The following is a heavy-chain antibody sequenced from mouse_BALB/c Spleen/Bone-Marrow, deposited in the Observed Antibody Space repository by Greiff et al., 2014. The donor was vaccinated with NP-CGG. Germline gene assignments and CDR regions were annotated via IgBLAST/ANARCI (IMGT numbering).Heavy chain of an antibody. V-gene: IGHV1S81*02. Sequence: VQVVESGAELVRPGASVKLSCKASGYTFTSYYMYWVKQRPGQGLEWIGEINPSNGGTNFNGKFKSKATLTVDRSSSTAYMQLSSLTFEGSAIYYCTRPYYGYVGYAYWGQGTQVTVSA. CDR1: GYTFTSYY. CDR3: TRPYYGYVGYAY. D-gene: IGHD1-2*01. J-gene: IGHJ3*01. CDR2: INPSNGGT.